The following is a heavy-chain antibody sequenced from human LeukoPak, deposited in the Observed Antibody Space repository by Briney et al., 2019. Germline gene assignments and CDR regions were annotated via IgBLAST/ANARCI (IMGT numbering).Heavy chain of an antibody. Sequence: TGGSLRLSCEGFEFIFFKYWMSWVRQVPGKGLEWVANIDEDGDERYYLDSVKGRFTISRDNAKNSVYLQMNSLRPEDTAVYFCARRRSYYYQMDAWGKGTTVIVSS. D-gene: IGHD5-24*01. V-gene: IGHV3-7*01. CDR2: IDEDGDER. CDR1: EFIFFKYW. CDR3: ARRRSYYYQMDA. J-gene: IGHJ6*03.